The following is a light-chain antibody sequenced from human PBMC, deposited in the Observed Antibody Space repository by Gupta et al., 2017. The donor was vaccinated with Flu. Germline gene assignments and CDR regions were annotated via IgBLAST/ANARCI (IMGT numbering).Light chain of an antibody. Sequence: DIQMSQSPSSLAASVGDRGAITCRATQDINMFLHWHQQKAGQAPTLLIYAASILQIGAPSSFSGSASGTYFTLTISALQPEDFTLYYFQHTVSNPRTFGQGTTVEVK. J-gene: IGKJ1*01. CDR3: QHTVSNPRT. V-gene: IGKV1-39*01. CDR2: AAS. CDR1: QDINMF.